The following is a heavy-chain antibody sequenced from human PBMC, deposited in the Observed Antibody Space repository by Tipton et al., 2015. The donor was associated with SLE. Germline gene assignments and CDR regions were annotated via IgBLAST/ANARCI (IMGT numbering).Heavy chain of an antibody. CDR2: INHSGST. CDR3: AREPVYYYYYMDV. V-gene: IGHV4-39*07. Sequence: TLSLTCTVSGDSITGSSYFWGWIRQPPGKGLEWIGEINHSGSTNYNPSLKSRVTISVDTSKNQFSLKLSSVTAADTAVYYCAREPVYYYYYMDVWGKGTTVTVSS. CDR1: GDSITGSSYF. J-gene: IGHJ6*03.